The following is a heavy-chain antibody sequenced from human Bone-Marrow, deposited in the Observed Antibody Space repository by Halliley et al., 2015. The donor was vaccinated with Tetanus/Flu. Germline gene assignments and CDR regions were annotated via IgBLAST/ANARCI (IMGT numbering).Heavy chain of an antibody. D-gene: IGHD2-2*01. V-gene: IGHV4-34*11. Sequence: YSYYRGSAVHRPALKSRATISVDTSRSQFSLSLTSVTAADTAVYYCARFCSSTTCPTRAFDMWGQGTMVTVSS. CDR3: ARFCSSTTCPTRAFDM. J-gene: IGHJ3*02. CDR2: SYYRGSA.